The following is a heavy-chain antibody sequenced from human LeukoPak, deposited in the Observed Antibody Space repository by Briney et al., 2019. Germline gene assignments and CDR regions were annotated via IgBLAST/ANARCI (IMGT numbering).Heavy chain of an antibody. V-gene: IGHV4-59*12. CDR1: GGSISSYY. D-gene: IGHD1-7*01. Sequence: SETLSLTCTVSGGSISSYYWSWIRQPPGKGLEWIGYINYSGSTTYNPSLESRVTMSLDTSKNHFSLKLRPVTAADTAVYYCARDSGTTGEVKFDPWGQGTLVTVSS. CDR3: ARDSGTTGEVKFDP. CDR2: INYSGST. J-gene: IGHJ5*02.